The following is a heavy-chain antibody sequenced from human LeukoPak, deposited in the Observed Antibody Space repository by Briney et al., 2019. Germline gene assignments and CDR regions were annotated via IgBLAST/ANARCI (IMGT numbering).Heavy chain of an antibody. V-gene: IGHV1-69*04. D-gene: IGHD4-23*01. CDR2: IIPILGIA. Sequence: GASVKVSCKASGYTFTSYAISWVRQAPGQGLEWMGRIIPILGIANYAQKLQGRVTITADKSTSTAYMELSSLRSEDTAVYYCARVRTPSHDYGGNAEYFQHWGQGTLVTVSS. CDR3: ARVRTPSHDYGGNAEYFQH. CDR1: GYTFTSYA. J-gene: IGHJ1*01.